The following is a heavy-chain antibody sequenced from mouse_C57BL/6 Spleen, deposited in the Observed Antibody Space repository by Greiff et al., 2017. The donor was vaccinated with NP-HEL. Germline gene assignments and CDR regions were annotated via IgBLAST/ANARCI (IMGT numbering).Heavy chain of an antibody. Sequence: QVQLKQPGAELVRPGSSVKLSCKASGYTFTSYWMHWVKQRPIQGLEWIGNIDPSDSETHYNQKFKDKATLTVDKSSSTAYMQLSSLTSEDSAVYYCARRVNWDQLDYWGQGTTLTVSS. CDR2: IDPSDSET. V-gene: IGHV1-52*01. J-gene: IGHJ2*01. D-gene: IGHD4-1*01. CDR1: GYTFTSYW. CDR3: ARRVNWDQLDY.